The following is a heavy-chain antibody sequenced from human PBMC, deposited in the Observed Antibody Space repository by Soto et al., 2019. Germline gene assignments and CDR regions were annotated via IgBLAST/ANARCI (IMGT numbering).Heavy chain of an antibody. V-gene: IGHV2-5*01. J-gene: IGHJ5*02. CDR1: GFSLITSGVG. CDR3: PLRGYCTGASCYSA. Sequence: QITLKESGPTLVKPAQTLTLTCTFSGFSLITSGVGVGWIRQPPGKALEWLALIYWNDDKFYSPSLRSRLTITHDTSKSQVVLTMTNMDPVDTATYYCPLRGYCTGASCYSAWGQGTLVTVSS. CDR2: IYWNDDK. D-gene: IGHD2-15*01.